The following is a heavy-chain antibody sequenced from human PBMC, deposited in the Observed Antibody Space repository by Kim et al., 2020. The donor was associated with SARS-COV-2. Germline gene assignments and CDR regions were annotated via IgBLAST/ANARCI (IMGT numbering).Heavy chain of an antibody. CDR2: ISSSSSYT. CDR3: ARVGCDYVWGSYRDSYYYYGMDV. V-gene: IGHV3-11*05. Sequence: GGSLRLSCAASGFTFSDYYMSWIRQAPGKGLEWVSYISSSSSYTNYADSVKGRFTISRDNAKNSLYLQMNSLRAEDTAVYYCARVGCDYVWGSYRDSYYYYGMDVWGQGTTVTVSS. J-gene: IGHJ6*02. D-gene: IGHD3-16*02. CDR1: GFTFSDYY.